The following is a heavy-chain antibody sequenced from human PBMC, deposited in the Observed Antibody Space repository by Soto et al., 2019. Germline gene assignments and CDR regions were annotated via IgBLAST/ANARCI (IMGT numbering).Heavy chain of an antibody. V-gene: IGHV3-15*07. J-gene: IGHJ4*02. D-gene: IGHD5-18*01. CDR2: IKSKTDGGTT. CDR1: GFTFSNAW. CDR3: TTSTAMLSPPHSFDY. Sequence: GGSLRLSCAASGFTFSNAWMNWVRQAPGKGLEWVGRIKSKTDGGTTDYAAPVKGRFTISRDDSKNTLYLQMNSLKTEDTAVYYCTTSTAMLSPPHSFDYWGQGTLVTVSS.